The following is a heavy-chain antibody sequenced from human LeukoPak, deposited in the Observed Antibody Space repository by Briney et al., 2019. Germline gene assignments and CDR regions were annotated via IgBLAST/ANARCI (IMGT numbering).Heavy chain of an antibody. V-gene: IGHV4-31*03. Sequence: SQTLSLTCTVSGGSISIGGYYWSWIRQHPGKGLEWIGYIYYSGSTYYNPSLKSRVTISVDTSKNQFSLKLSSVTAADTAVYYCAREPLLYCSSTSCGAFDIWGQGTMVTVSS. CDR1: GGSISIGGYY. CDR3: AREPLLYCSSTSCGAFDI. J-gene: IGHJ3*02. CDR2: IYYSGST. D-gene: IGHD2-2*01.